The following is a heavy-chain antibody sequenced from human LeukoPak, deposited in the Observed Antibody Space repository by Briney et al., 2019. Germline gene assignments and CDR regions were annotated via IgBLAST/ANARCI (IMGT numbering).Heavy chain of an antibody. Sequence: SETLSLTCTVSGGSISSSSYYWGWIRQPPGKGLKWIGNIYYSGSTYYNPSLKSRVTISVDTSKNQFSLKLSSVTAADTAVYYCARAGPGFDYWGQGTLVTVSS. CDR1: GGSISSSSYY. V-gene: IGHV4-39*07. CDR3: ARAGPGFDY. J-gene: IGHJ4*02. CDR2: IYYSGST.